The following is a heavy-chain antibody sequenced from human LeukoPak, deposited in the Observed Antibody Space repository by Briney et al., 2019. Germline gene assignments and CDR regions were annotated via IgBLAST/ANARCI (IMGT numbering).Heavy chain of an antibody. Sequence: SETLSLTCTVSGGSISSYYWSWIRQPPGKGLEWIGYVYYSGSTNYNPSLKSRVTISVDTSKNRFSLKLSSVTAADTAVYYCAREGTNQPPVQLGVYAFDIWGQGTMVTVSS. CDR1: GGSISSYY. CDR2: VYYSGST. J-gene: IGHJ3*02. D-gene: IGHD1-1*01. V-gene: IGHV4-59*01. CDR3: AREGTNQPPVQLGVYAFDI.